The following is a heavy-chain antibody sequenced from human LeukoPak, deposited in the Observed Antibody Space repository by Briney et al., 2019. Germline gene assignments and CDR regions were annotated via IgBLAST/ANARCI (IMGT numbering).Heavy chain of an antibody. Sequence: PGGSLRLSCAASGFTFSTYTMNWVRQAPGKGLEWVSSISSSSSYIYYADSVKARFTISRDNAKNSLYLQVNSLRAEDTAVYYCARDRTTVTTLDYWGQGTLVTVSS. V-gene: IGHV3-21*01. CDR3: ARDRTTVTTLDY. CDR1: GFTFSTYT. D-gene: IGHD4-17*01. J-gene: IGHJ4*02. CDR2: ISSSSSYI.